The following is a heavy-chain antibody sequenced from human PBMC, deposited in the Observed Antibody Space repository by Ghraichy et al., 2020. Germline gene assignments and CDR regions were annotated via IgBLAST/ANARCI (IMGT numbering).Heavy chain of an antibody. Sequence: LSLTCAASGFTFSDYSMNWVRQAPGKGLEWVSSISRSSDNIYYADSMKGRFTISRDNAKNSLYLQMNSLRAKDTAVYYCAKDRGYCSSTSCYPYYFYYYGMDVWGQGTTVTVSS. D-gene: IGHD2-2*01. V-gene: IGHV3-21*01. CDR3: AKDRGYCSSTSCYPYYFYYYGMDV. CDR1: GFTFSDYS. J-gene: IGHJ6*02. CDR2: ISRSSDNI.